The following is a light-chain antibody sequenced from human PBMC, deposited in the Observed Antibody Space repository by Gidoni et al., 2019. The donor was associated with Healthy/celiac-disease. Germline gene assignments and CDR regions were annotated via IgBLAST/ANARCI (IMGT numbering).Light chain of an antibody. CDR2: GAS. V-gene: IGKV3-15*01. Sequence: RASQRVSSNLAWYQQKPGQAPRLLIYGASTRATGIPARFSGSGSGTEFTLTISSLQSEDFAVYYCQQYNNLPPTFGGGTKVEIK. CDR3: QQYNNLPPT. CDR1: QRVSSN. J-gene: IGKJ4*01.